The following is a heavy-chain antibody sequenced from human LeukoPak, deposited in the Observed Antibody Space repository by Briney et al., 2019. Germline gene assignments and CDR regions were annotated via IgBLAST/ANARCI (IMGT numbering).Heavy chain of an antibody. J-gene: IGHJ6*02. Sequence: PGGSLRLSCAASGFTFSSYAMSWVRQAPGKGLEWVSAISGSGGSTYYADSVKGRFTISRDNSKNTLYLQMNSLRAEDTAVYYCARDSEDGSNYYYGMDVWGQGTTVTVSS. CDR1: GFTFSSYA. V-gene: IGHV3-23*01. D-gene: IGHD3-10*01. CDR3: ARDSEDGSNYYYGMDV. CDR2: ISGSGGST.